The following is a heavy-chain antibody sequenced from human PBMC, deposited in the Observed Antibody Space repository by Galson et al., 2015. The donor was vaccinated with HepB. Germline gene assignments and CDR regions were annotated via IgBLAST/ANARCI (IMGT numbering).Heavy chain of an antibody. CDR3: TRRSSM. CDR2: IKSKTDGETI. Sequence: LRLSCATSGFTFNDHWMSWLRQAPGKGLEWVARIKSKTDGETIDYGTSVRGRFIISKDDSTNTLHLQMNNLRAEDTGVYYCTRRSSMGGQGTLVTVSS. CDR1: GFTFNDHW. D-gene: IGHD5-24*01. J-gene: IGHJ4*02. V-gene: IGHV3-15*01.